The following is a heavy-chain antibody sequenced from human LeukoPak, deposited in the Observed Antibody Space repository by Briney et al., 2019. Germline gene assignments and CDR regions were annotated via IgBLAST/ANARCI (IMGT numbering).Heavy chain of an antibody. CDR3: AKDRGASGRYGIDV. D-gene: IGHD4/OR15-4a*01. CDR1: GFTFYSYA. CDR2: ISGSGAGA. J-gene: IGHJ6*01. Sequence: GGSLRLSCAASGFTFYSYAMSWVRQAPGKGLEWVSTISGSGAGAYYADSVKGRFTISRDNSKNTLYMQMNTLRDEDTAVYHCAKDRGASGRYGIDVWGQGTTVIVSS. V-gene: IGHV3-23*01.